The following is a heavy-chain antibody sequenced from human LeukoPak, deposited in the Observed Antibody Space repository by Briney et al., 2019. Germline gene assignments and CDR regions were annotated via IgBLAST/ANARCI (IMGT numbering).Heavy chain of an antibody. CDR1: GYTFTGYY. CDR3: ARVRYSSSWYHYYYYMDV. J-gene: IGHJ6*03. Sequence: ASVKVSCKAYGYTFTGYYMHWVRQAPGQGLEWMGWINPNSGGTNYAQKFQGRVTMTRDTSISTAYMELSRLRSDDTAVYYCARVRYSSSWYHYYYYMDVWGKGTTVTVSS. CDR2: INPNSGGT. D-gene: IGHD6-13*01. V-gene: IGHV1-2*02.